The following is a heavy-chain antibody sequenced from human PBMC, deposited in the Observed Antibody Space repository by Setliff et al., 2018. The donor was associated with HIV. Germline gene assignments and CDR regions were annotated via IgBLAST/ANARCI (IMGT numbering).Heavy chain of an antibody. CDR2: IYYSGNT. CDR3: ARGRSYYDNSGAALYYFYYMDV. D-gene: IGHD3-22*01. J-gene: IGHJ6*03. V-gene: IGHV4-59*12. Sequence: PSETLSLTCTVSGGSISYYDWSWIRQPPGKGLEWIGYIYYSGNTYYSPSLKSRVTIFIDTSKNQFSLELSSVTAADTAVYYCARGRSYYDNSGAALYYFYYMDVWGKGTTVTVSS. CDR1: GGSISYYD.